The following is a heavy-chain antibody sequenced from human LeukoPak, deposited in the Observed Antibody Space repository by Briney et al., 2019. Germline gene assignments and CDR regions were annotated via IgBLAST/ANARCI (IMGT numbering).Heavy chain of an antibody. V-gene: IGHV3-23*01. Sequence: GGSLRLSCAASGFTFSSYAMSWVRQAPGKGLEWVSAISGSGGSTYYADSVKGRFTISRDNSKNTLYLQMNSLRAEDTAVYYCAKDYYYDSSGYPLYYFDYWGQGTLVTVSS. J-gene: IGHJ4*02. CDR2: ISGSGGST. CDR1: GFTFSSYA. D-gene: IGHD3-22*01. CDR3: AKDYYYDSSGYPLYYFDY.